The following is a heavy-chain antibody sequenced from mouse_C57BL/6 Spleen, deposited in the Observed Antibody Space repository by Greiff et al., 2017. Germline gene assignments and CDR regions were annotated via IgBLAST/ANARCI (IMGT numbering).Heavy chain of an antibody. D-gene: IGHD2-4*01. Sequence: EVQLQQSGPELVKPGASVKISCKASGYTFTDYYMTWVKQSHGKSLEWIGDINPNNGGTNYNKKFKGQSTLTVDKSSSTAYMELRSLTSEDSAVYYCAGDYDYYVGGYFDYKGKSTTLTVSS. J-gene: IGHJ2*01. CDR1: GYTFTDYY. CDR3: AGDYDYYVGGYFDY. V-gene: IGHV1-26*01. CDR2: INPNNGGT.